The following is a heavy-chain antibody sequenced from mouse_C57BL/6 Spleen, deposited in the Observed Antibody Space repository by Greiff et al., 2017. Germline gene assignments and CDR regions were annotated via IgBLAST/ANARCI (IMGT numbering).Heavy chain of an antibody. Sequence: QVQLQQSGAELVKPGASVKLSCKASGYTFTSYWMHWVKQRPGQGLEWIGMIHPNSGSTNYNEKFKSKATLTVDKSASTAYMQLSSLTSEDSAVYYCARARITTDWYFEGWGTGTTVTVSS. CDR1: GYTFTSYW. CDR2: IHPNSGST. J-gene: IGHJ1*03. CDR3: ARARITTDWYFEG. V-gene: IGHV1-64*01. D-gene: IGHD1-1*01.